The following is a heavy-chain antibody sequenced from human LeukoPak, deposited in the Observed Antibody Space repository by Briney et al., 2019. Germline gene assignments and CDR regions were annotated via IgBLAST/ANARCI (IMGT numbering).Heavy chain of an antibody. D-gene: IGHD2-2*01. CDR2: ISSNGGST. V-gene: IGHV3-64*01. CDR1: GFTFSHYA. Sequence: PGGSLRLSCAASGFTFSHYAMHWVRQAPGKRLEYVSAISSNGGSTYYANSVKGRFTISRDNSKNTLYLQMGSLRAEDMAVYYCARDSITVSVGAFDIWGQGTMVIVSS. CDR3: ARDSITVSVGAFDI. J-gene: IGHJ3*02.